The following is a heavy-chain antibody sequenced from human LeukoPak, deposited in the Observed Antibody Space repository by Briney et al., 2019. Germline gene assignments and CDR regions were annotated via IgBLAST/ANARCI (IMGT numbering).Heavy chain of an antibody. CDR3: ATTGSNTYWFLDY. Sequence: GGSLRLSCADSKFTFSSYAMSWVRQVPGKGLEWVSTISGSGGSTYYADSVKGRFTISRDNSKNTLYLQMNSLRAEDTAVYYCATTGSNTYWFLDYWGQGTLVTVSS. V-gene: IGHV3-23*01. J-gene: IGHJ4*02. D-gene: IGHD2/OR15-2a*01. CDR1: KFTFSSYA. CDR2: ISGSGGST.